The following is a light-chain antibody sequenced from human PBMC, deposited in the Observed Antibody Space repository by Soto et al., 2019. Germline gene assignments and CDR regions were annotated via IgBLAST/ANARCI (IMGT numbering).Light chain of an antibody. CDR1: QSVSSN. CDR2: GTS. J-gene: IGKJ4*01. V-gene: IGKV3D-15*01. CDR3: QSYNYWPPAT. Sequence: EIVMTQSPATLSVSPGERATLSCRASQSVSSNLAWYQQKPGQAPRLLIYGTSTRATGIPDRFSGSGSGTDFTLTINSLQSEDSAVYYCQSYNYWPPATFGGGTKVYIK.